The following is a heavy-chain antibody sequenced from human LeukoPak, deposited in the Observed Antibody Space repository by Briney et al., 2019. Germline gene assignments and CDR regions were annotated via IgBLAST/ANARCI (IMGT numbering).Heavy chain of an antibody. V-gene: IGHV3-9*01. Sequence: GGSLRLSCAASGFTFSSYAMHWVRQAPGKGLEWVSGISWNSGSIGYADSVKGRFTISRDNAKNSLYLQMNSLRAEDTALCYCAKSQDYDILTGLDYWGQGTLVTVSS. D-gene: IGHD3-9*01. J-gene: IGHJ4*02. CDR3: AKSQDYDILTGLDY. CDR1: GFTFSSYA. CDR2: ISWNSGSI.